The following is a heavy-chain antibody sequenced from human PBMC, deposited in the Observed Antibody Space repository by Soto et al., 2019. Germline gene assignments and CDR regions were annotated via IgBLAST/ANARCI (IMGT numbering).Heavy chain of an antibody. CDR2: IKEDGSEA. D-gene: IGHD3-10*01. V-gene: IGHV3-7*01. Sequence: PGGSLRLSCAASGFVFRVYWMSWVRQAPGKGLEWVANIKEDGSEANYVDSVKGRFAVSGDKDTLYLQLNSLTPEDTAVYYCARSRRQWFGGTLSYYFDFWGHGTLVTVSS. CDR3: ARSRRQWFGGTLSYYFDF. CDR1: GFVFRVYW. J-gene: IGHJ4*01.